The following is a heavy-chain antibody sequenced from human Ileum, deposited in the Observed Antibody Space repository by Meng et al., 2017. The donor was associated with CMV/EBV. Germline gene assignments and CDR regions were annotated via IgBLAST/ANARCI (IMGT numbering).Heavy chain of an antibody. V-gene: IGHV4-4*07. D-gene: IGHD2-15*01. CDR1: GGSSSSYS. CDR3: ARGDPDGYCAGGSCYRYWYFDV. Sequence: QDPLQGPGRVLVKPSETLVLSLTVAGGSSSSYSWGWSRQPAGKGLEWIGRIYSSVGANYSPSLKSRATMSVDMSKNEVSLKLSAVTAADTAVYYCARGDPDGYCAGGSCYRYWYFDVWGRGTLVTVSS. CDR2: IYSSVGA. J-gene: IGHJ2*01.